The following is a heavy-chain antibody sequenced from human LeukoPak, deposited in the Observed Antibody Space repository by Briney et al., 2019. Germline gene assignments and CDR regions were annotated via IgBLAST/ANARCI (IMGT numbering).Heavy chain of an antibody. CDR2: ISWDGGVT. D-gene: IGHD5-24*01. J-gene: IGHJ4*02. Sequence: GGSLRLSCAASGFTFDDHTMHWVRQAPGKGLEWVSLISWDGGVTKYVGSVKGRFTISRDNSKNSLYPQMNSLRTEDTALYYCAKSDHRGDGFNYDYWGQGTLVTVSS. CDR1: GFTFDDHT. CDR3: AKSDHRGDGFNYDY. V-gene: IGHV3-43*01.